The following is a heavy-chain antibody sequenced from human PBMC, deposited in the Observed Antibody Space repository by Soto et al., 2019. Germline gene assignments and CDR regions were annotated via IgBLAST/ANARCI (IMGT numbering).Heavy chain of an antibody. J-gene: IGHJ4*02. Sequence: GGSLRLSCAASGFTFSSYWMSWVRQAPGKGLEWVANIKQDGSEKYYVDSVKGRFTISRDNAKNSLYLQMNSLRAEDTAVYYCARGQYYGFWSGFYYWGQGTLVTVSS. D-gene: IGHD3-3*01. CDR3: ARGQYYGFWSGFYY. CDR1: GFTFSSYW. CDR2: IKQDGSEK. V-gene: IGHV3-7*01.